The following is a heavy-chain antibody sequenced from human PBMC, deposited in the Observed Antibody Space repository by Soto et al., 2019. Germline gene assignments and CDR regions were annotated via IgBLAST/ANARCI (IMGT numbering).Heavy chain of an antibody. V-gene: IGHV4-31*03. J-gene: IGHJ4*02. CDR1: GHSIISGCYY. CDR3: ASNGIASAGTNGLFDY. CDR2: IYYSGST. Sequence: PSDTLSLTCTLSGHSIISGCYYWRMIRLPPGKGLEWYGSIYYSGSTYYNPSLKSRVTISVDTSKNQFSLKLSSVTAADTAVYYCASNGIASAGTNGLFDYWGQGTLVTVAS. D-gene: IGHD6-13*01.